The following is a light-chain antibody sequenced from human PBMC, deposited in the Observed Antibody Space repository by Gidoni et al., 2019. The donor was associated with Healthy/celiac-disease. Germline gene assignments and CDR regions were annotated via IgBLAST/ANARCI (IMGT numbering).Light chain of an antibody. Sequence: SYELTQPTSVSVSPGQTARITCSGDALPKQYAYWYQQKPGQAPVLVIYKDSERPSGIHERFSGSSSGTTVTLTISGVQAEDEADYYCQSADSSGTLGVFGGGTKLTVL. CDR2: KDS. J-gene: IGLJ3*02. V-gene: IGLV3-25*02. CDR3: QSADSSGTLGV. CDR1: ALPKQY.